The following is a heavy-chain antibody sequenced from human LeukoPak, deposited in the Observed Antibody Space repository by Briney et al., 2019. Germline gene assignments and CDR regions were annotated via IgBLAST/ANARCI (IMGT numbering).Heavy chain of an antibody. J-gene: IGHJ4*02. CDR1: GGTFSSYA. CDR3: ARAPDCSSTSCPRGVFDY. D-gene: IGHD2-2*01. V-gene: IGHV1-69*05. Sequence: SVKVSCKASGGTFSSYAISWVRQAPGQGLEWMGGIIPIFGTANYAQKFQGRVTITTDESTSTAYMELSSLRSEDTAVYYCARAPDCSSTSCPRGVFDYWGQGTLVTVSS. CDR2: IIPIFGTA.